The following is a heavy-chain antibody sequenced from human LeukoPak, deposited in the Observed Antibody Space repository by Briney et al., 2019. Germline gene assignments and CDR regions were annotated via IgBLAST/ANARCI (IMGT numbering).Heavy chain of an antibody. J-gene: IGHJ3*02. Sequence: ASVKVSCKASGFTFTSSAMQWVRQARGQRLEWIGWIVVGSGNTNYAQKFRERVTITRDMSTSTAYMELSSLRSEDTAVYYCAATNYYDSSGYYSDAFDIWGQGTMVTVSS. CDR3: AATNYYDSSGYYSDAFDI. CDR2: IVVGSGNT. V-gene: IGHV1-58*02. CDR1: GFTFTSSA. D-gene: IGHD3-22*01.